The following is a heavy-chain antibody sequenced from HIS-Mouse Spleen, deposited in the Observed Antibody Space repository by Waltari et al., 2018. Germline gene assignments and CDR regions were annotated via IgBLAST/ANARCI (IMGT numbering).Heavy chain of an antibody. D-gene: IGHD6-13*01. CDR3: AREIPYSSSWYDWYFDL. V-gene: IGHV4-39*07. Sequence: QLQLQESGPGLVKPSETLSLTCTVSGGSISSSSYYWGWIRQPPGKGLEWSGSRYYRGSTYYNPPTKSRVTISVDTSKNRFSLKLSSVTAADTAVYYCAREIPYSSSWYDWYFDLWGRGTLVTVSS. CDR1: GGSISSSSYY. J-gene: IGHJ2*01. CDR2: RYYRGST.